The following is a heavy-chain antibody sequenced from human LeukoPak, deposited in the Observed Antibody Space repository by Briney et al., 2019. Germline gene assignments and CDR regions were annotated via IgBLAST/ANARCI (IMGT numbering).Heavy chain of an antibody. J-gene: IGHJ6*03. CDR2: IYNSVST. V-gene: IGHV4-59*01. CDR1: GGSISSYY. D-gene: IGHD1-26*01. CDR3: ARGAGRGYFYMDV. Sequence: SETLSLTCTVSGGSISSYYWSWIRQPPGKGLEWIGYIYNSVSTNYNPSLKSRVTISVDTSKNQFSLRLSSVTAADAAVYYCARGAGRGYFYMDVWGKGTTVTVSS.